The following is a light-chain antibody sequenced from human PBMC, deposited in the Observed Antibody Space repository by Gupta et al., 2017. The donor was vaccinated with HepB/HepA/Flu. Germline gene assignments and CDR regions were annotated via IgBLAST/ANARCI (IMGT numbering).Light chain of an antibody. CDR2: AAS. CDR3: QQCYSTPHT. CDR1: QSISSY. J-gene: IGKJ2*01. V-gene: IGKV1-39*01. Sequence: IHMTQSPSSLSASVGDRVTITCRASQSISSYLNWYQQKPGKAPKLLIYAASSLQSGVPSRFSGSGSGTDFTLTISSLQPEDFATYYCQQCYSTPHTFGQGTKLEIK.